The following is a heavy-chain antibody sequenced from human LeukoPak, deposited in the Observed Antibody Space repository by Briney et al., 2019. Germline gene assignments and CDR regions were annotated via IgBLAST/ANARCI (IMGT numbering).Heavy chain of an antibody. J-gene: IGHJ4*01. CDR3: AKDSSVYYYDSRTLDY. CDR2: IRYDGSNK. D-gene: IGHD3-22*01. CDR1: GFTFSSYG. Sequence: GGSLRLSCAASGFTFSSYGMHWVRQAPGKGLEWVSFIRYDGSNKHYAGSVKGRFTISRDNSKNTLYLQMSSLRGEDTAVYYCAKDSSVYYYDSRTLDYWGQGTLATVSS. V-gene: IGHV3-30*02.